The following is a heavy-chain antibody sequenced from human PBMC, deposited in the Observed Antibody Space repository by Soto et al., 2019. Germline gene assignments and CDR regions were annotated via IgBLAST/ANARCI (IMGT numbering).Heavy chain of an antibody. CDR1: GFTVSSNY. CDR3: ARANYYGSGSDTFDT. J-gene: IGHJ3*02. CDR2: VYTGGPT. Sequence: EVQLVETGGALIQPGGSLRLSCAASGFTVSSNYMTWVRQTPGKGLEWVSVVYTGGPTLYTDSVKGRFTISRDNSKNRVFLQMNSLSVEDTAIYYCARANYYGSGSDTFDTWGQGTMDTVSS. D-gene: IGHD3-10*01. V-gene: IGHV3-53*02.